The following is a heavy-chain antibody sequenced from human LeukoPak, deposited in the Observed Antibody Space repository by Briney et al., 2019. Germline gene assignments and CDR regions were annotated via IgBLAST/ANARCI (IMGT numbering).Heavy chain of an antibody. J-gene: IGHJ4*02. CDR1: GFTVSSNY. V-gene: IGHV3-53*01. CDR2: TSSGDST. Sequence: PGGSLRLSCAASGFTVSSNYMSWVRQAPGKGLEWVSVTSSGDSTYYADSVKGRFTISRDSSKNTLYLQMNSLRAEDTAVYYCAREGIDYYDKSGYVYWGQGTLVTVSS. CDR3: AREGIDYYDKSGYVY. D-gene: IGHD3-22*01.